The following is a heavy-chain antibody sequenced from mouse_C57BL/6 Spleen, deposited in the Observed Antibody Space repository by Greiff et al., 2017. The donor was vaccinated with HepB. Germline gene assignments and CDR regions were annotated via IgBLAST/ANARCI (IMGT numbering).Heavy chain of an antibody. CDR2: IDPSDSYT. CDR1: GYTFTSYW. Sequence: VQLQQPGAELVKPGASVKLSCKASGYTFTSYWMQWVKQRPGQGLECIGEIDPSDSYTNYNQKFKGKATLTVDTSSSTAYMQLSSLTSEDSAVYYCARREIITTVVRGYYFDYWGQGTTLTVSS. CDR3: ARREIITTVVRGYYFDY. J-gene: IGHJ2*01. V-gene: IGHV1-50*01. D-gene: IGHD1-1*01.